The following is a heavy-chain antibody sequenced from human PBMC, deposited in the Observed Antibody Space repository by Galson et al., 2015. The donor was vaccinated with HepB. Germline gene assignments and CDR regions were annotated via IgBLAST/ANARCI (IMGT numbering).Heavy chain of an antibody. D-gene: IGHD2-15*01. CDR2: IYSGGNT. J-gene: IGHJ4*02. Sequence: LRLSCAASGFSVSTNYMTWVRQAPGKGLEWVSLIYSGGNTYYADSVKGRFTISRDNSKNTLYLQMNSLRPEDTAVYYCAGGYCSGGSCYPGDYWGQGTLVTVSS. V-gene: IGHV3-66*02. CDR1: GFSVSTNY. CDR3: AGGYCSGGSCYPGDY.